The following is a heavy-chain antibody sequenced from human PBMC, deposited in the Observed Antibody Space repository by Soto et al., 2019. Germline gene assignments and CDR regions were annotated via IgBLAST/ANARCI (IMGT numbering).Heavy chain of an antibody. D-gene: IGHD3-22*01. V-gene: IGHV4-39*01. CDR1: GGSISSGPYS. Sequence: SETLSLTCTVSGGSISSGPYSWGWIRQPPGEGLEWIGTFHYSESTHYNPSLESRITISVDTSKNQFSLKVSSVTVADTAMYYFARLHDSSGYYYYYYGMDVWGQGTTVTVSS. CDR3: ARLHDSSGYYYYYYGMDV. J-gene: IGHJ6*02. CDR2: FHYSEST.